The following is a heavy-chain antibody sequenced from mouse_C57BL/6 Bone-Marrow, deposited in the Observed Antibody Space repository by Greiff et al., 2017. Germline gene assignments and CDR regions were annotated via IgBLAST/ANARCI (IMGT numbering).Heavy chain of an antibody. CDR2: IDPANGNT. D-gene: IGHD1-1*01. CDR1: GFNIKNTY. J-gene: IGHJ3*01. CDR3: ARDGSSSAWFAY. Sequence: EVKLQESVAELVRPGASVKLSCTASGFNIKNTYMHWVKQRPEQGLEWIGRIDPANGNTKYAPKFQGQATITADTSSNTSYLQLSSLASEDTAIYYCARDGSSSAWFAYWGQGTLVTVSA. V-gene: IGHV14-3*01.